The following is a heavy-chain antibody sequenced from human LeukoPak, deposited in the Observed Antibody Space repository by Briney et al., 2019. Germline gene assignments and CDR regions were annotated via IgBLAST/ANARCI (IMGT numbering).Heavy chain of an antibody. D-gene: IGHD6-13*01. J-gene: IGHJ4*02. CDR2: IWYDGSNK. V-gene: IGHV3-33*06. CDR1: GFTFSSYG. Sequence: GRSLRLSCAASGFTFSSYGMHWVRQAPGKGLEWVAVIWYDGSNKNYADSVKGRFTISRDNSKNTLYLQMNSLRAEDTAVYYCAKDLGIAAAGPTFDYWGQGTLVTVSS. CDR3: AKDLGIAAAGPTFDY.